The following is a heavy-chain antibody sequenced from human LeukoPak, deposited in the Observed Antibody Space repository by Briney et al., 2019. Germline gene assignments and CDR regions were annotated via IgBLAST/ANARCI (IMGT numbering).Heavy chain of an antibody. CDR2: INPNSGGT. Sequence: GASVKVSCKSSGYIFNSYGITWVRQAPGQGLEWMGWINPNSGGTNYAQKFQGRVTMTRDTSISTAYMELSRLRSDDTAVYYCARERQGDSYYDFWSGYYSPHDAFDIWGQGTMVTVSS. CDR1: GYIFNSYG. CDR3: ARERQGDSYYDFWSGYYSPHDAFDI. J-gene: IGHJ3*02. V-gene: IGHV1-2*02. D-gene: IGHD3-3*01.